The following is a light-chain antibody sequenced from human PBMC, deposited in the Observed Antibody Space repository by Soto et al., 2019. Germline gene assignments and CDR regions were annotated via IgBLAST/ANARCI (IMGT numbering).Light chain of an antibody. J-gene: IGLJ2*01. CDR3: FLSYSGARPVV. Sequence: QAVVTQEPSLTVSPGGTVTLTCGSSTGTLTSGHFPYWFQQKPGQAPRALIFDTSNKHSWTPARFSGSLLGGKAALTLSGAQPEDEADYYCFLSYSGARPVVFGGGTKVTVL. V-gene: IGLV7-46*01. CDR1: TGTLTSGHF. CDR2: DTS.